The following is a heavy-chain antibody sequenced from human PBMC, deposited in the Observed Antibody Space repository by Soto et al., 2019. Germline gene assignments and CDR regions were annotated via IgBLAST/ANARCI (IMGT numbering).Heavy chain of an antibody. J-gene: IGHJ4*02. Sequence: SETLSLTCAVSGGSISSSNWWSWVRQPPGKGLEWIGEIYHSGSTNYNPSLKSRVTISVDKSKNQFSLKLSSVTAADTAVYYCALGRGYSYGFYFDYWGQGTLVTVSS. CDR3: ALGRGYSYGFYFDY. D-gene: IGHD5-18*01. CDR1: GGSISSSNW. V-gene: IGHV4-4*02. CDR2: IYHSGST.